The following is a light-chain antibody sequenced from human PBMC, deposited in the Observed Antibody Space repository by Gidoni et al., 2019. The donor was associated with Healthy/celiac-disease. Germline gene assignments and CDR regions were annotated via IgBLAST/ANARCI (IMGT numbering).Light chain of an antibody. J-gene: IGKJ5*01. CDR3: QQYNNWPRNT. CDR1: QSVSSN. CDR2: GAS. Sequence: EIVMTQSPATLSVSPGERATLSCRASQSVSSNLAWYQQKPGQAPRLLIYGASTRATGIPARFSGSGSGTEFTLTIRSLQSEDFAVYYCQQYNNWPRNTFGQXTRLEIK. V-gene: IGKV3-15*01.